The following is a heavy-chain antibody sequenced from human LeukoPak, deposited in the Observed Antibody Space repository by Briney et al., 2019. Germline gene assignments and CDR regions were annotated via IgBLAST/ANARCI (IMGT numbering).Heavy chain of an antibody. J-gene: IGHJ4*02. CDR2: IIPIFGTA. CDR1: GGTFSSYA. CDR3: ARFYDSSGFEPY. Sequence: SVKVSCKASGGTFSSYAISWVRQAPGQGLEWMGGIIPIFGTANYAQKFQGRVTITADESTSTAYMELSSLRSEDTAVYYCARFYDSSGFEPYWGQGTLVTVSS. D-gene: IGHD3-22*01. V-gene: IGHV1-69*13.